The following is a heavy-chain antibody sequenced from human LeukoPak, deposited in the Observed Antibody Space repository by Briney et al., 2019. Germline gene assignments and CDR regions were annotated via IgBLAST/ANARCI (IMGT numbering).Heavy chain of an antibody. J-gene: IGHJ3*02. CDR1: GGSISSYY. V-gene: IGHV4-59*08. Sequence: SETLSLTCTVSGGSISSYYWRWIRQPPGKGLEWIGYIYYSGSTNYNPSLKSRVTISVDTSKNQFSLKLSSVTAADTAVYYCGVGIAVAGFDAFDIWGQGTMVTVSS. CDR3: GVGIAVAGFDAFDI. CDR2: IYYSGST. D-gene: IGHD6-19*01.